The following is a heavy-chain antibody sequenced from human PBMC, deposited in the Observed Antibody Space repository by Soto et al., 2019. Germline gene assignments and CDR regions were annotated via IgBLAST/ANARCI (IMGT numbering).Heavy chain of an antibody. V-gene: IGHV4-39*07. D-gene: IGHD5-12*01. CDR2: IYYTGST. CDR1: GGSISSGGHY. Sequence: SEMLSLTCTVSGGSISSGGHYWTWIRQHPGKGLEWIASIYYTGSTYYNPSPKSRVTISVDTSKNQFSLKLSSVTAADTAVYYCAKVAWYSGYIDYWGQGTLVTVSS. J-gene: IGHJ4*02. CDR3: AKVAWYSGYIDY.